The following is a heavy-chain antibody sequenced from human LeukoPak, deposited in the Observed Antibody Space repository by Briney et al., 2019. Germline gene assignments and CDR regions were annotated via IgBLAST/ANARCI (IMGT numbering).Heavy chain of an antibody. D-gene: IGHD1-1*01. CDR2: IYYKGNT. CDR3: ARGLQTGRNDAFDP. J-gene: IGHJ5*02. V-gene: IGHV4-59*01. Sequence: PSETLSLTCTVSGGFITHYYWTWIRQPPGKGLEWIGNIYYKGNTNYNPSLKSRVTMSVDTSTNHLSLKVRSVTAADTAVYFCARGLQTGRNDAFDPWGQGTLVTVSS. CDR1: GGFITHYY.